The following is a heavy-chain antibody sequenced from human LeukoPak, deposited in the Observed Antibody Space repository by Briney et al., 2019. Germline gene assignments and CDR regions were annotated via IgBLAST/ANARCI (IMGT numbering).Heavy chain of an antibody. CDR3: ARGVESGPIVVVPAALHLDY. Sequence: GGSLRLSCAASGFTVSSNYMSWVRQAPGKRLEWVSVIYSGGSTYYADSVKGRFTISRDNSKNTLYLQMNSLRAEDTAVYYCARGVESGPIVVVPAALHLDYWGQGTLVTVSS. J-gene: IGHJ4*02. CDR2: IYSGGST. D-gene: IGHD2-2*01. V-gene: IGHV3-66*01. CDR1: GFTVSSNY.